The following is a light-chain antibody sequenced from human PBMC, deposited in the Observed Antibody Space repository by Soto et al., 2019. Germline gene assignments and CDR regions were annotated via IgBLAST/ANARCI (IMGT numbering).Light chain of an antibody. Sequence: EIVMTQSPATLSVSPGEGATLACRASQSVSSNLAWYQQKPGQPPRVLIYGASTRATGIPARFSGSGAGTEFTLTISSLQSEDFVVYYCQQYNNWPITFGQGTRLEIK. CDR1: QSVSSN. CDR2: GAS. V-gene: IGKV3-15*01. J-gene: IGKJ5*01. CDR3: QQYNNWPIT.